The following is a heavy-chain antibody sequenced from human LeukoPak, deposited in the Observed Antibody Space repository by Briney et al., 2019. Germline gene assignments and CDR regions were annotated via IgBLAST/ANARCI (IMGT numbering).Heavy chain of an antibody. CDR2: ISSGSSTI. CDR3: AIRWGSYFDY. D-gene: IGHD3-16*01. CDR1: GFTFSRYS. Sequence: GGSLRLSCAASGFTFSRYSMNWVRQAPGKGLEWVSYISSGSSTIYYADSVKGRFTISRDNAKNSLYVQMNSLKDEDTAVYYCAIRWGSYFDYWGQGTLVTVSS. V-gene: IGHV3-48*02. J-gene: IGHJ4*02.